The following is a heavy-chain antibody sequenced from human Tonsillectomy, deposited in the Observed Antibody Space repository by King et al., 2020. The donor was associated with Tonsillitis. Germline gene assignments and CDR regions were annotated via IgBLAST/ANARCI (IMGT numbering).Heavy chain of an antibody. CDR3: ARHDATYRPRHWFDP. J-gene: IGHJ5*02. V-gene: IGHV4-39*01. Sequence: LQLQESGPGLVKPSETLSLTCTVSGGSISSICYYWGWIRQPPGKGREWIGCIYSSGGTYYKPSPKSRFTIPVDTSKNQFSLKLTSVTAADTAVYYCARHDATYRPRHWFDPWGQGTLVTVSS. CDR1: GGSISSICYY. D-gene: IGHD3-16*02. CDR2: IYSSGGT.